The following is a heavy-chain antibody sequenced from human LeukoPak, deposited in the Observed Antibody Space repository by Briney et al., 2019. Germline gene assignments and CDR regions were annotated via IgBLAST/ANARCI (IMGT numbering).Heavy chain of an antibody. CDR3: AREGLNYDILTGYSHGAFDI. CDR2: IYSGGST. V-gene: IGHV3-53*01. J-gene: IGHJ3*02. CDR1: GFTVSSSY. D-gene: IGHD3-9*01. Sequence: GGSLRLSCAASGFTVSSSYMSWVRQAPGKGLEWVSVIYSGGSTYYADSVKGRFTISRDNSKNTLYLQMNSLRAEDTAVYYCAREGLNYDILTGYSHGAFDIWGQGTMVTVSS.